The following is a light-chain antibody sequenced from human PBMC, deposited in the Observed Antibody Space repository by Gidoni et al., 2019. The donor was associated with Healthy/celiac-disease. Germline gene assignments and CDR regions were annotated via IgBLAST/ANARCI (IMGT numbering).Light chain of an antibody. J-gene: IGLJ3*02. CDR3: CSDAGSYTFRV. V-gene: IGLV2-11*01. Sequence: HSALTQPLSVSGSPGHSVTISCTGTSSDFGGYNYVSWYQQNPGKAPNLMIYDVSKRPSGFPDRFSGSKSGNTASLTISGLQAEDEADYYCCSDAGSYTFRVFGGGTKLTVL. CDR2: DVS. CDR1: SSDFGGYNY.